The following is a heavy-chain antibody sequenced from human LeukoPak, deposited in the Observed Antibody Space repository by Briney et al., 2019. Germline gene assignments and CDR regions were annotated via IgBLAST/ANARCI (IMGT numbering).Heavy chain of an antibody. V-gene: IGHV4-59*08. CDR3: ARHFAFSYYYMDV. J-gene: IGHJ6*03. CDR1: GGSISSYY. CDR2: IYYSGST. Sequence: SETLSLTCTVSGGSISSYYWSWIRQPPGKGLEWIGYIYYSGSTNYNPSLKSRVTISVDTSKNQFSLKLSSVTAADTAVYYCARHFAFSYYYMDVWGKGITVTVSS.